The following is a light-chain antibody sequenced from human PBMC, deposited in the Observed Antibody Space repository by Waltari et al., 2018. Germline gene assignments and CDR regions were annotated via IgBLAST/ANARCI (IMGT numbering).Light chain of an antibody. CDR2: KAD. CDR3: ASWSDSAFVV. CDR1: IPDIGHNP. V-gene: IGLV1-44*01. Sequence: QPVLAQPPSVSAPPGQRVIIPCSGTIPDIGHNPVSWFQHLPGKAPKLLIYKADQRPSGGPDRFAASKAGASASLVTSGLQSEDEADYFCASWSDSAFVVFGGGTKLTVL. J-gene: IGLJ2*01.